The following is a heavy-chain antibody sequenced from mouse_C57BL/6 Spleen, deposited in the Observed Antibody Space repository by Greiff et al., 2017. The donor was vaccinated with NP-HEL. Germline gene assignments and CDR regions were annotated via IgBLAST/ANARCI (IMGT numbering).Heavy chain of an antibody. CDR1: GYTFTSYW. D-gene: IGHD2-4*01. Sequence: QVHVKQPGAELVKPGASVKMSCKASGYTFTSYWITWVKQRPGQGLEWIGDIYPGSGSTNYNEKFKSKATLTVDTSSSTAYMQLSSLTSEDSAVYYCARDDYGYAMDYWGQGTSVTVSS. J-gene: IGHJ4*01. V-gene: IGHV1-55*01. CDR2: IYPGSGST. CDR3: ARDDYGYAMDY.